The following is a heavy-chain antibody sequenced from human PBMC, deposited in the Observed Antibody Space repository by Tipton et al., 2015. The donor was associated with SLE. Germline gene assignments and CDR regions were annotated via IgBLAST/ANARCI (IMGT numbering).Heavy chain of an antibody. J-gene: IGHJ4*02. D-gene: IGHD5-24*01. V-gene: IGHV4-61*02. Sequence: TLSLTCTVSGGSISSGLYYWSWIRQPAGKGLEWIGRISTSGSTSYNPSLKSRVTMSVDTSKNQISLKLSSVTAADTAMYYCARKEIGTMRDYWGQGTLVTVSS. CDR3: ARKEIGTMRDY. CDR1: GGSISSGLYY. CDR2: ISTSGST.